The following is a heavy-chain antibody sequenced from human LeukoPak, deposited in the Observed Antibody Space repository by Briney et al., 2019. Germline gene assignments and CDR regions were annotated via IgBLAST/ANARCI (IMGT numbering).Heavy chain of an antibody. CDR2: ISYDGSDK. CDR3: ARARPSMWIDY. J-gene: IGHJ4*02. D-gene: IGHD5-12*01. CDR1: GFTFSSYA. V-gene: IGHV3-30*04. Sequence: GGSLRLSCAASGFTFSSYAMYWVRQAPGKGRGGVAVISYDGSDKFYADSVKGRFTISRDSSKNTLYLQMNSLRPEDTAVYYCARARPSMWIDYWGQGTLVTVSS.